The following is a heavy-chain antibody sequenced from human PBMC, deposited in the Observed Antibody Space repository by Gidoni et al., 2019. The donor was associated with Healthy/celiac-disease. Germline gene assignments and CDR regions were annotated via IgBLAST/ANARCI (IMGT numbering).Heavy chain of an antibody. V-gene: IGHV3-73*01. CDR2: IRSKANSYAT. Sequence: EVQLVESGGGLVQPGGSLKLSCAASGFTFSGSAMHWVRQASGKGLEWVGRIRSKANSYATAYAASVKGRFTISRDDSKNTAYLQMNSRKTEDTAVYYCTRRKDIVVVPAARGGTYGMDVWGQGTTVTVSS. J-gene: IGHJ6*02. D-gene: IGHD2-2*01. CDR3: TRRKDIVVVPAARGGTYGMDV. CDR1: GFTFSGSA.